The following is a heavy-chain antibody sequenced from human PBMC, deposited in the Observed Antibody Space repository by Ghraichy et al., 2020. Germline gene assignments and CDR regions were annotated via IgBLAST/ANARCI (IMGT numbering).Heavy chain of an antibody. CDR3: ARDPGRLSTFDI. Sequence: GGSLRLSCAASGFTFSSYRMNWLRQAPGKGLEWVSSISSSSSYIYYTDSVKGRFTISRDNAKNSLYLQMNSLRAEDTAVYYCARDPGRLSTFDIWGQGTRVTVTS. V-gene: IGHV3-21*01. J-gene: IGHJ3*02. CDR1: GFTFSSYR. CDR2: ISSSSSYI. D-gene: IGHD4/OR15-4a*01.